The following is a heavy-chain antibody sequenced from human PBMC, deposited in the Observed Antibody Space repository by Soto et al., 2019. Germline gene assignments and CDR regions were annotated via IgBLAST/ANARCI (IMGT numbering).Heavy chain of an antibody. CDR2: IHNTGST. V-gene: IGHV4-4*08. D-gene: IGHD3-9*01. J-gene: IGHJ4*02. CDR3: ASRYGPSEFDH. CDR1: GGSISNYY. Sequence: SETLSLTSTVSGGSISNYYGNWIRQSPGKGLEWIGSIHNTGSTHYNPSLDSRVTISVDTSANQFSLRLTSVTAADTAVYYCASRYGPSEFDHWGQGSLVTVSS.